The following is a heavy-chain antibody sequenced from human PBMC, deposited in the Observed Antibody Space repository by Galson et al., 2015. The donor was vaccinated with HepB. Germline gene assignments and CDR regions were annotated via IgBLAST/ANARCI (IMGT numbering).Heavy chain of an antibody. Sequence: SLRLSCAASGFTVSSNYMSWVRQAPGKGLEWVSVIYSGGGTYYADSVKGRFTTSRDNSKNTLYLQMNSPRAEDTAVYYCARGGRSYGMDVWGQGTTVTVSS. CDR3: ARGGRSYGMDV. CDR2: IYSGGGT. J-gene: IGHJ6*02. V-gene: IGHV3-53*01. CDR1: GFTVSSNY.